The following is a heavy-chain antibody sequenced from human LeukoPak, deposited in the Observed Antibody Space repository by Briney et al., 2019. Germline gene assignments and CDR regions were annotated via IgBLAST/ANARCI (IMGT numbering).Heavy chain of an antibody. CDR2: IYHSGST. J-gene: IGHJ4*02. Sequence: SETLSLTCAVSGGSISSSNWWSWVRHPPGKGLEWIGEIYHSGSTNYNPSPKSRATISVDKSKNQFSLKLSSVTAADTAVYYCARGNRGSCIDYWGQGTLVTVSS. V-gene: IGHV4-4*02. CDR1: GGSISSSNW. D-gene: IGHD2-15*01. CDR3: ARGNRGSCIDY.